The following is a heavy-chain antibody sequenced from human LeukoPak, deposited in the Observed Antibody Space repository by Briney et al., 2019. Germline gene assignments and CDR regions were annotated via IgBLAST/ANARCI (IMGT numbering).Heavy chain of an antibody. Sequence: GGSLRLSCAASGFIFSSYAMSWVRHAPGKGLEWVSAIGGNGGSTYYADSVKGRFTISRDNSKNTLYLQMNSLRAEDTAVYYCAKDVVGATTFFDYWGQGTLVTVSS. CDR3: AKDVVGATTFFDY. V-gene: IGHV3-23*01. J-gene: IGHJ4*02. CDR2: IGGNGGST. D-gene: IGHD1-26*01. CDR1: GFIFSSYA.